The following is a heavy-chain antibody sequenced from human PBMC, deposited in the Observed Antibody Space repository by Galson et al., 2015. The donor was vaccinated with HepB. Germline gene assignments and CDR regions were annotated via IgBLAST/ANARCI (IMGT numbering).Heavy chain of an antibody. CDR2: ISSSSSYI. CDR3: ARDLPRNDAFDI. Sequence: SLRLSCAASGFTFSSYSMNWVRQAPGKGLEWVSSISSSSSYIYYADSVKGRFTISRDNAKNSLYLQMNSLRAEDTAVYYCARDLPRNDAFDIWGQGTMVTVSS. CDR1: GFTFSSYS. V-gene: IGHV3-21*01. J-gene: IGHJ3*02.